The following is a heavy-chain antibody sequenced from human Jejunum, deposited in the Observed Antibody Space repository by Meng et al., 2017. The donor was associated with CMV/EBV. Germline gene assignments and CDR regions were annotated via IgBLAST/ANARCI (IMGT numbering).Heavy chain of an antibody. CDR2: IITSGST. Sequence: VQLQDSGPVVVKPSETLYLACTVSGGSFTTYYWSWIRQRAGKGLEWIGRIITSGSTNYNPSLRSRVIMSVDTSKNQFFLKLRSVTAADTAVYFCAKGYGNSFEYWGQGSLVTVSS. J-gene: IGHJ4*02. D-gene: IGHD3-16*01. CDR1: GGSFTTYY. V-gene: IGHV4-4*07. CDR3: AKGYGNSFEY.